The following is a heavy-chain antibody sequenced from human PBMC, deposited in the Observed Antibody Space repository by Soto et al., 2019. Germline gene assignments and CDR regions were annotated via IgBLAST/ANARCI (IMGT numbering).Heavy chain of an antibody. Sequence: QVQLVQSGAEVKKPGSSVTVSRKTSGGTFSKDAINWVRQAPGQGLEWMGLLIPVFGSPIYAQKFQGRIRITADESRSTAFMDLSSLRSEDTAVYYCTRVLGYTFEPGKTRYYAMDVWGQGTTVSVSS. CDR3: TRVLGYTFEPGKTRYYAMDV. V-gene: IGHV1-69*01. CDR2: LIPVFGSP. CDR1: GGTFSKDA. J-gene: IGHJ6*02. D-gene: IGHD5-18*01.